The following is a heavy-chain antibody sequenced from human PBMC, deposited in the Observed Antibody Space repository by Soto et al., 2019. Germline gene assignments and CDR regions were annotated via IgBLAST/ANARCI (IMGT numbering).Heavy chain of an antibody. CDR1: GFSFSNAW. CDR3: TTPPGSTFGDYYGMDV. V-gene: IGHV3-15*01. CDR2: IKSKADGETT. Sequence: PGGSLRLSCAASGFSFSNAWMNWVRQAPGKGPEWVGRIKSKADGETTDYAAPVKGRFTISRDDSKNTLYMQMNSLKTEDTAVNYCTTPPGSTFGDYYGMDVWGQGTTVTVSS. J-gene: IGHJ6*02. D-gene: IGHD1-7*01.